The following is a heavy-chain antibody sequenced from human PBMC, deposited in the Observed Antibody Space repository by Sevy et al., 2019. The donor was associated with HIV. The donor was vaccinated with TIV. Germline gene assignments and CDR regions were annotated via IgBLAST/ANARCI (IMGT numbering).Heavy chain of an antibody. CDR1: VFTFSSYA. J-gene: IGHJ4*02. D-gene: IGHD3-10*01. CDR3: AKAPNGYYGSGREGYYFDY. Sequence: GGSLRLSCAASVFTFSSYARSWVRQAPGKGLEWVSAISGSGGSTYYADSVKGRFTISRDNSKNTLYLQMNSLRAEDTAVYYCAKAPNGYYGSGREGYYFDYWGQGTLVTVSS. CDR2: ISGSGGST. V-gene: IGHV3-23*01.